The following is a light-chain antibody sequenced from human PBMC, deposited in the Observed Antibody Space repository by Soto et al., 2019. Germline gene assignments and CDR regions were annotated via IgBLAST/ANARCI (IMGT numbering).Light chain of an antibody. V-gene: IGLV3-21*02. J-gene: IGLJ3*02. CDR2: DDR. Sequence: SYEVTQPHSVSVAPGQTGTMTCGGNNTGNKNGHWFQHRPGQAPLLVVYDDRDRPSGIPERFSGSNSGNTATLTISRVEAGDEADYYCQVWDSRSDHVVFGGGTQRTVL. CDR1: NTGNKN. CDR3: QVWDSRSDHVV.